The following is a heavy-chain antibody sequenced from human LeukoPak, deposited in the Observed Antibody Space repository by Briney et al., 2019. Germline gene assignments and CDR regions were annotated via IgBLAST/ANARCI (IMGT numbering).Heavy chain of an antibody. V-gene: IGHV4-61*01. CDR2: IYYSGST. D-gene: IGHD3-22*01. Sequence: SETLSLTCIVSGGSVSSGSYYWSWIRQPPGKGLEWIGYIYYSGSTNYNPSLKSRVTISVDTSKNQFSLKLSSVTAADTAVYYCARDPQDSSGYYYNAFDIWGQGTMVTVSS. CDR1: GGSVSSGSYY. CDR3: ARDPQDSSGYYYNAFDI. J-gene: IGHJ3*02.